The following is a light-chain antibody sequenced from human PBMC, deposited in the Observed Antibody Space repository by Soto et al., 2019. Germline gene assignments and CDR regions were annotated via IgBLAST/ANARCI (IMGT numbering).Light chain of an antibody. CDR3: QQANGMPWA. V-gene: IGKV1-12*01. Sequence: DIQMTQSPSSVSASIGDRVTITCRASHGISSWLAWYQQKPGKAPKLLISAASSLQSGVPSRFSRSGSGTAFTLTIASLQPEHFATYYGQQANGMPWAFGQGAKVVIK. J-gene: IGKJ1*01. CDR1: HGISSW. CDR2: AAS.